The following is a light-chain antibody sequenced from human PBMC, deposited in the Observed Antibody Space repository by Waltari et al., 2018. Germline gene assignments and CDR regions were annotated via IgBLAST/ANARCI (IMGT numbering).Light chain of an antibody. CDR1: QSVSSSY. Sequence: EIVLTQSPCTLSLSPGEIATLPCRASQSVSSSYLAWYQQKPGQAPRLRIYGASSRATGIPDRFSGSGSETDFTLTISRLEPEDIAVYYCQQYGSSPHMYTFGQGTKLEIK. CDR2: GAS. V-gene: IGKV3-20*01. CDR3: QQYGSSPHMYT. J-gene: IGKJ2*01.